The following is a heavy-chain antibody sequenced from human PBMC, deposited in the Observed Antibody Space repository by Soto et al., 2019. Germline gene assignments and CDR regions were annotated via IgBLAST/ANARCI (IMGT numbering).Heavy chain of an antibody. Sequence: ASVKVSFKASGYTFTAFYMNWLRQAPGQGLEWMGWVNPNTGVTKYAQKFQGRVTMTRDTSINTAYMELSGLTSDDTAVYYCTTLRFDPWGQGTLVTVSS. CDR1: GYTFTAFY. J-gene: IGHJ5*02. D-gene: IGHD3-9*01. V-gene: IGHV1-2*02. CDR3: TTLRFDP. CDR2: VNPNTGVT.